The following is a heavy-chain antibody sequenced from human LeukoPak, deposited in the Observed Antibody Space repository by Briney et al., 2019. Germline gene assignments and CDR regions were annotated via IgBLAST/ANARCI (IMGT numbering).Heavy chain of an antibody. V-gene: IGHV3-33*01. CDR3: ARVRLYGSGSYYSDY. Sequence: QPGRSLRLSCAASGFTFSNYGMNWVRQAPGKGLDWVAIIWYDGSNKYYADSVKGRFTISRDNSKNTLYLQMNRLRAEDTAVYYCARVRLYGSGSYYSDYWGQGTLVTVSS. CDR2: IWYDGSNK. J-gene: IGHJ4*02. CDR1: GFTFSNYG. D-gene: IGHD3-10*01.